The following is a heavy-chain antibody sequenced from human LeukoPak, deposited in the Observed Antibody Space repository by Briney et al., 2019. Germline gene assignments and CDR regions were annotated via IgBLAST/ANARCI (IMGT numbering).Heavy chain of an antibody. D-gene: IGHD2-2*01. J-gene: IGHJ6*02. Sequence: SXRLSXAXSGFTXXSYSMKWVRQAPGKGLEWVSSISSSSSYIYYADSVKGRFTISRDNAKNSLYLQMNSLRAEDTAVYYCARGLLGYCSSTSCPGYYYYGMDVWGQGTTVTVSS. CDR1: GFTXXSYS. CDR3: ARGLLGYCSSTSCPGYYYYGMDV. V-gene: IGHV3-21*01. CDR2: ISSSSSYI.